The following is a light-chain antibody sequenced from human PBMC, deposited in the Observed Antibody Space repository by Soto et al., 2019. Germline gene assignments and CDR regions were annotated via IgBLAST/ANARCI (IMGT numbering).Light chain of an antibody. V-gene: IGKV1-39*01. Sequence: DIQMTQSPSSLSASVGEGVTITCRASQSISTYLNWYQQKPGKAPKVLIYAASSLQSGVPSRFSGSGSETDFTLTISSLQPEDFATYYCQQSYSTPTWTFGQGTKVDIK. CDR2: AAS. CDR1: QSISTY. CDR3: QQSYSTPTWT. J-gene: IGKJ1*01.